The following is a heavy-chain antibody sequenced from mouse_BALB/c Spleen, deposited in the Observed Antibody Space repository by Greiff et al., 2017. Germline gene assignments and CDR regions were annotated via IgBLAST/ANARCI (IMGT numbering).Heavy chain of an antibody. CDR3: ASSYYDAMDY. D-gene: IGHD2-10*01. J-gene: IGHJ4*01. Sequence: EVKLMESGGGLVQPGGSLRLSCATSGFTFTDYYMSWVRQPPGKALEWLGFIRNKANGYTTEYSASVKGRFTISRDNSQSILYLQMNTLRAEDSATYYCASSYYDAMDYWGQGTSVTVSS. CDR1: GFTFTDYY. V-gene: IGHV7-3*02. CDR2: IRNKANGYTT.